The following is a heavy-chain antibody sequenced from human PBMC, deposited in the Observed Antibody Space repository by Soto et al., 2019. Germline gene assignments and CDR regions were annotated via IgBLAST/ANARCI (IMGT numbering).Heavy chain of an antibody. CDR2: LSGSGGST. Sequence: EVQLLESGGGLVQPGGSLRLSCAASGFTFSSYAMSWVRQAPGKGLEWVSALSGSGGSTYYADSVKGRFTISRDNSKNTLYLQMNSLRAEDTAVYYCAKDDDFWSGYYIYWGQGTLVTVSS. CDR3: AKDDDFWSGYYIY. V-gene: IGHV3-23*01. CDR1: GFTFSSYA. D-gene: IGHD3-3*01. J-gene: IGHJ4*02.